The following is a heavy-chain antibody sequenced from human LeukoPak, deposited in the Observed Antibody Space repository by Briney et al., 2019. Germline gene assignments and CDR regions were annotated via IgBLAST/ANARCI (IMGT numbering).Heavy chain of an antibody. Sequence: GESLKISCKGSGYSFTSYWIGWVRQMPGKGLEWVRIIYPGDSDTRYSPSFQGQVTISADKSISTAYLQWSSLKASDTAMYYCARQRSPVEYYYYYMDVWGKGTTVTVSS. J-gene: IGHJ6*03. CDR1: GYSFTSYW. CDR2: IYPGDSDT. D-gene: IGHD5-24*01. CDR3: ARQRSPVEYYYYYMDV. V-gene: IGHV5-51*01.